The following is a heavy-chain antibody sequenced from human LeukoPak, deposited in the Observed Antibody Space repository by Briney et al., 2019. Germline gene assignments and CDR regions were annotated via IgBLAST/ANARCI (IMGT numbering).Heavy chain of an antibody. J-gene: IGHJ4*02. CDR3: AKDLGSEFSAAAY. CDR2: IYASVVST. Sequence: GGSLRLSCVASGFTFRNYALNWVRQAPGKGLEWLATIYASVVSTSYAHTVKGRLTITRDNSNNTPYLQMNSLRAEDTALYYCAKDLGSEFSAAAYWGQGILVTVSS. V-gene: IGHV3-23*01. D-gene: IGHD3-10*01. CDR1: GFTFRNYA.